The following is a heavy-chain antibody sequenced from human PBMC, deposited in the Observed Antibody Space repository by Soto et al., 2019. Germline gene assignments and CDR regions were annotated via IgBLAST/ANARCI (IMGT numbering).Heavy chain of an antibody. CDR2: VSHDGRKT. CDR3: AKDLRPGASWATVYGMDV. CDR1: GFTFTNNG. J-gene: IGHJ6*02. V-gene: IGHV3-30*03. D-gene: IGHD5-12*01. Sequence: QVQLVESGGGDVQPGTSLRLSCVASGFTFTNNGMHWVRQAPGKGLEWVALVSHDGRKTFYADSVKGRLTIYRDNSKSNVFLAMNKLRPGDTAVYQVAKDLRPGASWATVYGMDVWGQGTKVTVSS.